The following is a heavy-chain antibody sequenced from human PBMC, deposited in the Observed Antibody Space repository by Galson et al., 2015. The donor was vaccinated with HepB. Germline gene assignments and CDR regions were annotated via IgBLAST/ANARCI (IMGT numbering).Heavy chain of an antibody. Sequence: PVRSLRLSCAASGFPFNNAWMTWVRQAPGRGLEWVGRIKSKTDGETTDYAAPVKGRFTISRDDSKNSLYLQMNSLKTEDTAVYYCTTDVYYSTYWSWLDPWGQGTLVTVSS. CDR2: IKSKTDGETT. J-gene: IGHJ5*02. D-gene: IGHD2-8*02. CDR3: TTDVYYSTYWSWLDP. V-gene: IGHV3-15*01. CDR1: GFPFNNAW.